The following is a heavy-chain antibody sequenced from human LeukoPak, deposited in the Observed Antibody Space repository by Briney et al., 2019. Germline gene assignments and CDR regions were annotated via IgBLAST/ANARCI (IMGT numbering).Heavy chain of an antibody. CDR2: INAGNGNT. CDR3: ARDRVLRFSTYRAYYYYGMDV. D-gene: IGHD3-3*01. J-gene: IGHJ6*02. V-gene: IGHV1-3*01. Sequence: ASVKVSCKASGYTFTSYAMHWVRQAPGQRLEWMGWINAGNGNTKYSQKFQGRVTITRDTSTSTAYMELSSLRSEDTAVYYCARDRVLRFSTYRAYYYYGMDVWGQGTTVTVPS. CDR1: GYTFTSYA.